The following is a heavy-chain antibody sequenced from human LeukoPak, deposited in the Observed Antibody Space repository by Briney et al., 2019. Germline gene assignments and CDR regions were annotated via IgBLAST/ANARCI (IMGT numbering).Heavy chain of an antibody. J-gene: IGHJ4*02. CDR3: ARDRSGYTFDD. Sequence: GGSLRLSCAASGFIFSSYSMNWVRQAPGKGLEWVSSISATGSYIYYADSVKGRFTISRDNAKNSLYLQMNSLRAEDTAVYYCARDRSGYTFDDWGQGTLVTVSS. CDR1: GFIFSSYS. CDR2: ISATGSYI. V-gene: IGHV3-21*01. D-gene: IGHD5-18*01.